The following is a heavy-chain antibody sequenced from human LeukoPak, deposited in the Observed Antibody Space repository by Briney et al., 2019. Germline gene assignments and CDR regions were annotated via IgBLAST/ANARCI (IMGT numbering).Heavy chain of an antibody. CDR1: GYTFTGYY. Sequence: ASVKVSCKASGYTFTGYYMHWVREAPGQGLEWMGWINPNSGGTNYAQKFQGRVTMTRDTSISTAYMELSRLRSDDTAVYYCAREGSDIVVVPAENWFDPWGQGTLVTVSS. D-gene: IGHD2-2*01. V-gene: IGHV1-2*02. CDR3: AREGSDIVVVPAENWFDP. CDR2: INPNSGGT. J-gene: IGHJ5*02.